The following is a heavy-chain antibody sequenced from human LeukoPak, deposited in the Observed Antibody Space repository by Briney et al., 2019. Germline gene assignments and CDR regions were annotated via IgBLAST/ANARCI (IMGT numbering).Heavy chain of an antibody. V-gene: IGHV3-49*04. Sequence: SGGSLRLSCTASGFTFGDYAMSWDRQAPGKGLEWVGFIRSKAFGGTTEYAASVKGRFTISRDDSKSIAYLQMNSLKTEDTAVYYCTSRDIVATTEGYYYYGMDVWGQGTTVTVSS. CDR3: TSRDIVATTEGYYYYGMDV. D-gene: IGHD5-12*01. J-gene: IGHJ6*02. CDR1: GFTFGDYA. CDR2: IRSKAFGGTT.